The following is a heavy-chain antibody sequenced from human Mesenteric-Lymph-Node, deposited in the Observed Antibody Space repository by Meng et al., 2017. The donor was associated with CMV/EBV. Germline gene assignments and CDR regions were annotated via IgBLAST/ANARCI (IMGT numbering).Heavy chain of an antibody. Sequence: GGSLRLSCAASGFTFSSYWMSWVRQAPGKGLEWVANIKQDGSEKYYVDSVKGRFTISRDNAKNSLYLQMNSLRAEDTAVYYCARDRRDFWSGYFDYWGQGTLVTVSS. D-gene: IGHD3-3*01. CDR1: GFTFSSYW. CDR3: ARDRRDFWSGYFDY. V-gene: IGHV3-7*01. CDR2: IKQDGSEK. J-gene: IGHJ4*02.